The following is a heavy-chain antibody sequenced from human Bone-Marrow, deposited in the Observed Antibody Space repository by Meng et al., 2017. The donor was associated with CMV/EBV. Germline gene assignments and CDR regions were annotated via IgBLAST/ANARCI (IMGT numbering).Heavy chain of an antibody. CDR1: GGSISSYY. CDR2: IYYSGST. D-gene: IGHD2-15*01. J-gene: IGHJ4*02. V-gene: IGHV4-59*01. Sequence: SETLSLTCTVSGGSISSYYWSWIRQPPGKGLEWIGYIYYSGSTNYNPSLKSRVTISVDTSKNQFSLKLSSVTAADTAVYYCTRDQYRVLGYWGQGTLVTVSS. CDR3: TRDQYRVLGY.